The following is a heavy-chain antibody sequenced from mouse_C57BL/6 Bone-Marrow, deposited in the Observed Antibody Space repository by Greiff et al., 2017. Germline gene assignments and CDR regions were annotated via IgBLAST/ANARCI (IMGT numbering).Heavy chain of an antibody. J-gene: IGHJ4*01. CDR2: INPNNGGT. CDR3: ARLYGSSPIYAMDY. Sequence: EVQLQQSGPELVKPGASVKIPCKASGYTFTDYNMDWVKQSHGKSLEWIGDINPNNGGTIYNQKFKGKATLTVDKSSSTAYMELRSLTSEDTAVYYCARLYGSSPIYAMDYWGQGTSVTVSS. CDR1: GYTFTDYN. V-gene: IGHV1-18*01. D-gene: IGHD1-1*01.